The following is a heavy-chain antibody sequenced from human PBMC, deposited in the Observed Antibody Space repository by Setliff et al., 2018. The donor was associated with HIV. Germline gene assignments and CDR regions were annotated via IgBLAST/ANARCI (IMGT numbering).Heavy chain of an antibody. D-gene: IGHD3-16*01. Sequence: PSETLSLTCTVSGGSISSYYWSWIRQPPGKGLEWTGYIYYSGSTNYNPSLKSRVTISVDTSRNHFSLKLISVTAADTAVYYCGREITYDYVWGSFRQGAFDIWGQGTLVTVSS. CDR2: IYYSGST. CDR3: GREITYDYVWGSFRQGAFDI. J-gene: IGHJ3*02. V-gene: IGHV4-59*01. CDR1: GGSISSYY.